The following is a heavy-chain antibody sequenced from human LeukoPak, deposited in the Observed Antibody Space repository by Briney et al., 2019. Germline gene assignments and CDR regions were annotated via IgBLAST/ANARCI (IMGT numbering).Heavy chain of an antibody. CDR2: ISYDGSNK. D-gene: IGHD3-10*01. Sequence: GRSLRLSCAASGFTFSSYGMHWVRQAPGKGLEWVAVISYDGSNKYYADSVKGRFTISRYNSKNTLYLQMNSLRAEDTAVYYCAKDYGSGSPYFDYWGQGTLVTVSS. CDR1: GFTFSSYG. CDR3: AKDYGSGSPYFDY. V-gene: IGHV3-30*18. J-gene: IGHJ4*02.